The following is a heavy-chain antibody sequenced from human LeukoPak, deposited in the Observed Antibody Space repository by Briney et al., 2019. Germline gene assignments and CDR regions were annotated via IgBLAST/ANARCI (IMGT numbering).Heavy chain of an antibody. CDR2: IYTSGST. D-gene: IGHD2-15*01. Sequence: SQTLSLTCTVSGGSISSGSYYWSWIRQPAGKGLEWIGRIYTSGSTNYNPSLKSRVTISVDTSRNQFSLKLSSVTAADTAVYYCAREVRYCSGGSCYQEGFDYWGQGTLVTVSS. V-gene: IGHV4-61*02. CDR3: AREVRYCSGGSCYQEGFDY. CDR1: GGSISSGSYY. J-gene: IGHJ4*02.